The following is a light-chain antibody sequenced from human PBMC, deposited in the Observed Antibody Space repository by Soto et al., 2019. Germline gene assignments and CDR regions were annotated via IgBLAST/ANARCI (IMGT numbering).Light chain of an antibody. CDR2: ATS. J-gene: IGKJ4*01. CDR1: QSISSY. Sequence: DIQMTQSPSSLSASVGDRVTITCRPSQSISSYLNWYQQKPGKAPKLLIYATSNLQSGVPSRFSGSGSGTDFTLTISSLQPEDIATYYCQQSYSIPLTFGGGTKVQIK. V-gene: IGKV1-39*01. CDR3: QQSYSIPLT.